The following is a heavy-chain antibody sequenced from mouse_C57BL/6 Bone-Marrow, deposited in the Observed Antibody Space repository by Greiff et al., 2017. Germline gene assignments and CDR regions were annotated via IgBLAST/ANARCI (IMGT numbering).Heavy chain of an antibody. J-gene: IGHJ2*01. CDR1: GYTFTSYW. Sequence: QVQLQQPGAELVMPGASVKLSCKASGYTFTSYWMHWVKQRPGQGLEWIGEIDPSDSYTNYNQKFKGKSTLTVDKSSSTAYMQLSSLTSEDSAVYYCARSTVGATDDWGQGTTLTVSS. V-gene: IGHV1-69*01. CDR3: ARSTVGATDD. CDR2: IDPSDSYT. D-gene: IGHD1-1*01.